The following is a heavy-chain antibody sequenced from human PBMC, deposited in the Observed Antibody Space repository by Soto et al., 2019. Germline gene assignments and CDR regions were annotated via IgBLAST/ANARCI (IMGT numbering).Heavy chain of an antibody. V-gene: IGHV4-34*01. CDR3: ARGGLVVLQRGGYDYYGMDG. J-gene: IGHJ6*04. CDR2: INHSGST. CDR1: GGSFSGYY. Sequence: QVQLQQWGAGLLKPSETLSLTCAVYGGSFSGYYWSWIRQPPGKGLEWIGEINHSGSTNYNPSLKSRVSISVETSMNQFSLKLSAVTAADTAVYYCARGGLVVLQRGGYDYYGMDGWVEGTTVTVCS. D-gene: IGHD2-2*01.